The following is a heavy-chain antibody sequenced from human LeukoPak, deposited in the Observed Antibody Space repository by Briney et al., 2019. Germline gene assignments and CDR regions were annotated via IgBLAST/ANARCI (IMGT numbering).Heavy chain of an antibody. CDR2: TSGSGGST. Sequence: GGSLRLSCAASGFTFSSYAMSWVRQAPGKGLEWVSATSGSGGSTYYADSVKGRFTISRDNSKNTLYLQMNSLRAEDTAVYYCAKYGDYVYWYFDLWGRGTLVTVSS. CDR1: GFTFSSYA. D-gene: IGHD4-17*01. CDR3: AKYGDYVYWYFDL. J-gene: IGHJ2*01. V-gene: IGHV3-23*01.